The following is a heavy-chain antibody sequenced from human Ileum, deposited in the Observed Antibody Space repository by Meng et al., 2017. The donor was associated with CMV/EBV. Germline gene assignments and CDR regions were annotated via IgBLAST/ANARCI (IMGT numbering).Heavy chain of an antibody. CDR3: ARDFDY. CDR2: VVNDGNKK. V-gene: IGHV3-30-3*01. Sequence: QVQVVGCGGGVVQAGRALRLACAASGFTFSNYDMHRDRQAPGKGLEWLTRVVNDGNKKYYADSVKGRFTISRDNSAKMVYLDMNNLRPEDTAIYYCARDFDYWGQGTLVTVSS. CDR1: GFTFSNYD. J-gene: IGHJ4*02.